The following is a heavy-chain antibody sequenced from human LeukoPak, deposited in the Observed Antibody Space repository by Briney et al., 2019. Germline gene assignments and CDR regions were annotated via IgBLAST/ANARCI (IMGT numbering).Heavy chain of an antibody. J-gene: IGHJ4*02. Sequence: RPGGSLRLSCAASGFTFSSYAVSWLRQPPGKGLEWIGEINHSGSTNYNPSLKSRVTISVDTSKNQFSLKLSSVTAADTAVYYCARNPVGYCSSTSCSRRFDYWGQGTLVTVSS. CDR3: ARNPVGYCSSTSCSRRFDY. V-gene: IGHV4-34*01. CDR1: GFTFSSYA. D-gene: IGHD2-2*01. CDR2: INHSGST.